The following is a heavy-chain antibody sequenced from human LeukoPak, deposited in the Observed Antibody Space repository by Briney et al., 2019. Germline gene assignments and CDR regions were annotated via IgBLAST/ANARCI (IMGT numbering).Heavy chain of an antibody. D-gene: IGHD1-7*01. Sequence: GGSLRLSRAASGFTFSSYGMHWVRQAPGKGLEWVAVIWYDGSNKYYADSVKGRFTISRDNSKNTLYLQMNSLRAEDTAVYYCARDKAGTTRGYFDYWGQGTLVTVSS. J-gene: IGHJ4*02. CDR2: IWYDGSNK. V-gene: IGHV3-33*01. CDR1: GFTFSSYG. CDR3: ARDKAGTTRGYFDY.